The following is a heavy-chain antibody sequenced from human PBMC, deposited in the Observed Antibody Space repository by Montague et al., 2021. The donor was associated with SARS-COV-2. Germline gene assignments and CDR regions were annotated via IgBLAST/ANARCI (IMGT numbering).Heavy chain of an antibody. CDR3: ARGAGRGYYGSGTFDY. CDR2: INHAGGT. Sequence: SETLSLTCAVYGGPLRGHFWSWIRQSPGKGLEWIGEINHAGGTTYSPSLFSRVTILLDASKNQFSLKMTSATAADTALYFCARGAGRGYYGSGTFDYWGQRTLVTVSS. V-gene: IGHV4-34*01. J-gene: IGHJ4*02. CDR1: GGPLRGHF. D-gene: IGHD3-10*01.